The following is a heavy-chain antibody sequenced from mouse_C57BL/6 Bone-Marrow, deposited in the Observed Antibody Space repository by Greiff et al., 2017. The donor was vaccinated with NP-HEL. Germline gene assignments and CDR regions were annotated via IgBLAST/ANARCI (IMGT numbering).Heavy chain of an antibody. V-gene: IGHV5-16*01. CDR1: GFTFSDYY. D-gene: IGHD1-1*01. Sequence: EVMLVESEGGLVQPGSSMKLSCTASGFTFSDYYMAWVRQVPEKGLEWVANINADGSSTYYLDSLKSRFIISRDNAKNILYLQMSSLKSEYTATEYCARETAVVAPYYAMDYWGQGTSVTVSS. J-gene: IGHJ4*01. CDR3: ARETAVVAPYYAMDY. CDR2: INADGSST.